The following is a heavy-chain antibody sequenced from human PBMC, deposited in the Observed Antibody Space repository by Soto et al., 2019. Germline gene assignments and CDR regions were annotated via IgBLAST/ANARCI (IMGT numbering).Heavy chain of an antibody. D-gene: IGHD6-13*01. CDR1: GFTVSTNY. CDR3: ARASIAAAGYYFHY. J-gene: IGHJ4*02. Sequence: EVQLVESGGGLIQPGGSLRLSCAASGFTVSTNYMSWVRQAPGKGLEWVPVIYSGGSTYYADSVKGRLTISRDNSKNTLYLQMNSLRAEDTAVYYCARASIAAAGYYFHYWGQGTLVTVSS. CDR2: IYSGGST. V-gene: IGHV3-53*01.